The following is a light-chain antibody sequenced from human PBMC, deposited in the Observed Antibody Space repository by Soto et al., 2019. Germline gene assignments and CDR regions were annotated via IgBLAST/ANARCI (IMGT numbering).Light chain of an antibody. CDR1: QSVDAY. CDR3: QRRSNWPRLT. Sequence: EIVLTQSPATLSLSPGERATLSCRASQSVDAYLAWYQQKPGQAPSLLIYDASNRATGIPARFSGSGSGTDFPLTISSLEPEDFAVYYCQRRSNWPRLTFGGGTKVESK. CDR2: DAS. J-gene: IGKJ4*01. V-gene: IGKV3-11*01.